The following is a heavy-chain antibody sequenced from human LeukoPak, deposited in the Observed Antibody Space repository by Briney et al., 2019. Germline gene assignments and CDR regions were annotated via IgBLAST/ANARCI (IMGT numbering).Heavy chain of an antibody. V-gene: IGHV4-34*01. CDR2: INHSGST. Sequence: SETLSLTCAVYGESFSGYYWSWIRQPPGKGLEWIGEINHSGSTNYNPSLKSRVTISIDTSKNQFSLKLSSVTAADTAVYYCARGPSTMYYDFWSGYFAFDIWGQGTMVTVSS. J-gene: IGHJ3*02. CDR1: GESFSGYY. D-gene: IGHD3-3*01. CDR3: ARGPSTMYYDFWSGYFAFDI.